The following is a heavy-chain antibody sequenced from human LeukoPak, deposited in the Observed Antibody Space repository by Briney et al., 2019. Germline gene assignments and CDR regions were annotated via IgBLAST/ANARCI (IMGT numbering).Heavy chain of an antibody. D-gene: IGHD6-13*01. Sequence: GGSLRLSCAASGFTFSSYAMSWVRQAPGKGLEWVSAISGSGGSTYYADSVKGRFTISRDNSKNTLYLQMNSLRAEDTAVYYCAKFSSSSWYRPGGYFDYWGQGTLVTVSS. J-gene: IGHJ4*02. CDR1: GFTFSSYA. CDR2: ISGSGGST. CDR3: AKFSSSSWYRPGGYFDY. V-gene: IGHV3-23*01.